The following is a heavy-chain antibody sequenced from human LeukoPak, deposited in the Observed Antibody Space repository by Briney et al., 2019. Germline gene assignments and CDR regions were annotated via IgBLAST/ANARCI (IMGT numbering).Heavy chain of an antibody. CDR2: INTDGSTT. D-gene: IGHD2-2*01. V-gene: IGHV3-74*01. Sequence: GGSLRLSCAASGFTFSSYWMHWVRQAPGKGLVWVSRINTDGSTTTYAASVKGRFTISRDNAKNTLYLQMNSLRAEDTAVYYCARDSTSSPYKPSPGYWGQGTLVTVSS. CDR3: ARDSTSSPYKPSPGY. CDR1: GFTFSSYW. J-gene: IGHJ4*02.